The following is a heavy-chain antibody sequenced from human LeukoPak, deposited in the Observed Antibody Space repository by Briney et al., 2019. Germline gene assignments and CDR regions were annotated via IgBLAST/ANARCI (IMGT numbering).Heavy chain of an antibody. CDR1: GGSISSYY. CDR3: ARTCSGGSCDVYLDAFDI. D-gene: IGHD2-15*01. J-gene: IGHJ3*02. V-gene: IGHV4-4*07. CDR2: IYTSGST. Sequence: SETLSLTCTVSGGSISSYYWSWIRQPAGKGLEWIGRIYTSGSTNYNPSLKSRVTMSVDTSKNQFSLKLSFVTAADTAVYYCARTCSGGSCDVYLDAFDIWGQGTMVTVSS.